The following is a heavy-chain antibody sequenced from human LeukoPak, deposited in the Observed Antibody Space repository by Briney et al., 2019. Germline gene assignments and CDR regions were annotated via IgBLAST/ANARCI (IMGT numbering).Heavy chain of an antibody. V-gene: IGHV3-23*01. J-gene: IGHJ4*02. Sequence: SGGSLILSCAASGFTFSSYAMSWVRQAPGKGLEWVSAISGSGGSTYYADSVKGRFTISRDNSKNTLYLQMNSLRAEDTAVYYCAKVSHYGEGGYFDYWGQGTLVTVSS. CDR2: ISGSGGST. CDR1: GFTFSSYA. CDR3: AKVSHYGEGGYFDY. D-gene: IGHD4-17*01.